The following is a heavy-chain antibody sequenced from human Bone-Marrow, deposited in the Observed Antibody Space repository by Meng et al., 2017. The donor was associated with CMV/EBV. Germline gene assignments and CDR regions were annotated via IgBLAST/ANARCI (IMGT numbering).Heavy chain of an antibody. CDR3: ARDHPDCSSTNCYT. CDR1: GSTFIGYY. Sequence: ASGSTFIGYYVHWVRQAPGQGLEWMGLINPNSGDTNYAQKFQGRVTMTRDTSISTAYMELSRLRSDDTAVYYCARDHPDCSSTNCYTWGLGTLVTVSS. D-gene: IGHD2-2*01. CDR2: INPNSGDT. J-gene: IGHJ5*02. V-gene: IGHV1-2*02.